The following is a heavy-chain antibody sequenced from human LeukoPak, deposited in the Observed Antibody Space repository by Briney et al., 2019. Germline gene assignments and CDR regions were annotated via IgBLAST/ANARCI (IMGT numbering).Heavy chain of an antibody. D-gene: IGHD3-22*01. CDR1: GYTFTSYD. V-gene: IGHV1-8*01. CDR2: MNPNSSNT. CDR3: AGGSYYDRSGYFAFDI. J-gene: IGHJ3*02. Sequence: GASEKLSCKASGYTFTSYDINWVRQATAQGLELMGCMNPNSSNTSYAQKLQGRVPVTRNTSISTAYVDLSSLRSEDTAVYYCAGGSYYDRSGYFAFDIWGQGTMVTVSS.